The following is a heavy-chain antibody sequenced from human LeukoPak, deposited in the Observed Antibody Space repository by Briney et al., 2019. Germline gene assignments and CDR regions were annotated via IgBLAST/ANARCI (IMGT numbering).Heavy chain of an antibody. J-gene: IGHJ3*02. D-gene: IGHD3-22*01. CDR3: AREEDDSSGYYSPKNAFDI. CDR1: GGSFSDYY. Sequence: SETLSLTCAVYGGSFSDYYWTWIRQPPGKGLEWIGENNHSGSTNHNPSLKSRVTISVDTSKNQFSLKLSSVTAADTAVYYCAREEDDSSGYYSPKNAFDIWGQGTMVTVSS. CDR2: NNHSGST. V-gene: IGHV4-34*01.